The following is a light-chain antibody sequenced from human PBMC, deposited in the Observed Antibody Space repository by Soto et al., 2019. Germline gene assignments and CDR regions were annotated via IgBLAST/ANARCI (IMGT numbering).Light chain of an antibody. CDR2: DAS. CDR1: QSISSY. Sequence: EVVLTQSPDTLSLPPGERATLSCRASQSISSYLAWYQQKPGQAPRLLIYDASSRATGIPARFSGSGSGTDLTLIISSLEPEDFAVYYCHKLTDWPPQWTFGQGTKVEIK. J-gene: IGKJ1*01. V-gene: IGKV3-11*01. CDR3: HKLTDWPPQWT.